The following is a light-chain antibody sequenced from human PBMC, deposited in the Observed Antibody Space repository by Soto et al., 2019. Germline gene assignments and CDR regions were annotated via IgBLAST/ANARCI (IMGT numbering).Light chain of an antibody. Sequence: DIQLTQSPSFLSASVGDRVTITCRASQGISSYLAWYQQKPGKAPKLLIYTASTLQSGVPSRFRGSGSGTEVTLTISSLQPEDFATYYCQQLNSYPHTFGGGTNVEIK. J-gene: IGKJ4*01. V-gene: IGKV1-9*01. CDR3: QQLNSYPHT. CDR2: TAS. CDR1: QGISSY.